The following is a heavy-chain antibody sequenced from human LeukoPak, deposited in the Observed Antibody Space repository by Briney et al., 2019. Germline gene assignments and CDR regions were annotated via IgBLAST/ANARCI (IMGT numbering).Heavy chain of an antibody. Sequence: ESGPTLVNPTQTLTLTCTLSGFSLSTSGAGVGWVRQPPGKALEWLALIYWNDSERYSPSLNSRLTITKDTSKNQVVLTLTNMDPVDTATYDCAHRRGVSDTGGYFDFWGQGTLVTVSS. CDR1: GFSLSTSGAG. J-gene: IGHJ4*02. V-gene: IGHV2-5*01. CDR3: AHRRGVSDTGGYFDF. CDR2: IYWNDSE. D-gene: IGHD2-21*01.